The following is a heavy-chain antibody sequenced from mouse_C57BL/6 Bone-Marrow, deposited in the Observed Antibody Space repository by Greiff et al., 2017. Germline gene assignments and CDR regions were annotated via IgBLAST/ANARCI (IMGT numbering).Heavy chain of an antibody. V-gene: IGHV1-81*01. CDR2: IYPGGGYT. CDR1: GYTFTSYG. D-gene: IGHD4-1*01. J-gene: IGHJ2*01. Sequence: QVQLQQSGAELARPGASVKLSCKASGYTFTSYGISWVKQRTGQGLEWIGEIYPGGGYTNYNEKFKGKATLTADKSSSTAYMQFSSLTSEDSAIYYCARSNWGFDYWGQGTTLTVSS. CDR3: ARSNWGFDY.